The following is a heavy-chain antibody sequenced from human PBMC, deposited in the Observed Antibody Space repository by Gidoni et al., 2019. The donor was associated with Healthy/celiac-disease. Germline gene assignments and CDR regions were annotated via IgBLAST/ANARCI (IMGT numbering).Heavy chain of an antibody. J-gene: IGHJ5*02. CDR3: ARDRGDYYDSSGYTHWFDP. CDR2: ISYDGSNK. V-gene: IGHV3-30-3*01. Sequence: QVQLVESGGGVVQPGRSLRLSCAASGFTFSSYAMHWVRQAPGKGLEWVAVISYDGSNKYYADSVKGRFTISRDNSKNTLYLQMNSLRAEDTAVYYCARDRGDYYDSSGYTHWFDPWGQGTLVTVSS. D-gene: IGHD3-22*01. CDR1: GFTFSSYA.